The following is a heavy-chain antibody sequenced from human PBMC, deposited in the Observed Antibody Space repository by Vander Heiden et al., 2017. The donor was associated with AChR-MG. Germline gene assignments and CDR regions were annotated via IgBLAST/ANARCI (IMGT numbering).Heavy chain of an antibody. V-gene: IGHV4-31*03. CDR2: IYYSGST. J-gene: IGHJ4*02. D-gene: IGHD3-16*01. CDR1: GGPIGSGGYH. Sequence: QVPLQESGPGLVKHSQTLSLTCTLSGGPIGSGGYHWGWIRQHPGKGLEWIGYIYYSGSTYYNPSLKSRVTISVDTSKNQFSLKLSSVTAADTAVYYCARGGRRPPKKFDYWGQGTLVTVSS. CDR3: ARGGRRPPKKFDY.